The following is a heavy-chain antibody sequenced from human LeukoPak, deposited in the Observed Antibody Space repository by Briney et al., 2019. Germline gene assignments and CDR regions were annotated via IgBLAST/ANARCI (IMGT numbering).Heavy chain of an antibody. CDR2: INANAIKT. Sequence: GGSLRLSWEASGFAFSFSAMSWVRQAPETGLEWVSTINANAIKTYYADSVKGRFTISRDNSKSTLYLQLNSLRAEDTAVYYCAMPISGGLAVTADWFDPWGQGTLVTVSS. J-gene: IGHJ5*02. D-gene: IGHD6-19*01. CDR1: GFAFSFSA. CDR3: AMPISGGLAVTADWFDP. V-gene: IGHV3-23*01.